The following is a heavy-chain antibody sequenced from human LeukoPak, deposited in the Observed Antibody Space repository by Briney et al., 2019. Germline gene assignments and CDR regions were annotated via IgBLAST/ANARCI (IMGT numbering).Heavy chain of an antibody. CDR3: ARSPTGTLKWRTVRAPDL. Sequence: GASLKVSCKASGYTFTGYYIHWVRQAPGQGLEWMGWMNPYNGGTDIAQKFQGRVTMSRDTSIRTAYMELTSLRSDDTAVYFCARSPTGTLKWRTVRAPDLWGQGTRVVVSS. D-gene: IGHD1-7*01. J-gene: IGHJ3*01. V-gene: IGHV1-2*02. CDR1: GYTFTGYY. CDR2: MNPYNGGT.